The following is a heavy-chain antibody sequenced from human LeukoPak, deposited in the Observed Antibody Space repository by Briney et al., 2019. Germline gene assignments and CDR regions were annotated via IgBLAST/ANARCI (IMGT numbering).Heavy chain of an antibody. CDR1: GFTFNVYG. CDR2: IWNDGSNK. D-gene: IGHD6-19*01. J-gene: IGHJ4*02. Sequence: GMPLRLSCAASGFTFNVYGIHWVRQAPGKGLEWVAVIWNDGSNKYYADSVKGRFTISRDNSKNTLYLQMSSLRAEDTAVYYCAKDRIPVAGTFDYWGQGTLVTVSS. V-gene: IGHV3-33*06. CDR3: AKDRIPVAGTFDY.